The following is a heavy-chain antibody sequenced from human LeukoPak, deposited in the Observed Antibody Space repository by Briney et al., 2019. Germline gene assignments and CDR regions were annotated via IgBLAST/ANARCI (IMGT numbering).Heavy chain of an antibody. Sequence: GGSLRLSXAASGFTVGSNYMSWVRQAPGKGLEWLSVIYSGGSTYYADSVKGRFTISRDNSKNTLYLQMNSLRAEDTAVYYCARGYGLDAFDIWGQGTMVTVSS. CDR2: IYSGGST. CDR3: ARGYGLDAFDI. D-gene: IGHD4-17*01. V-gene: IGHV3-53*01. CDR1: GFTVGSNY. J-gene: IGHJ3*02.